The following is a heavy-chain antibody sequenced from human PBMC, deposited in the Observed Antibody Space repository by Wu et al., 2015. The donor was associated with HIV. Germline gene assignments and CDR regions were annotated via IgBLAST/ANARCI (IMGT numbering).Heavy chain of an antibody. Sequence: QVQLQESGPGLVKPSETLSLTCTVSGGSISSYYWSWIWQPPGKGLEWIGYIYYSGSTNYNPSLKSRVTISVDTSKNQFSLKLSSVTAADTAVYYCARAGYSSGWYFDYWGQGTLVTVSS. D-gene: IGHD6-19*01. CDR3: ARAGYSSGWYFDY. J-gene: IGHJ4*02. V-gene: IGHV4-59*01. CDR2: IYYSGST. CDR1: GGSISSYY.